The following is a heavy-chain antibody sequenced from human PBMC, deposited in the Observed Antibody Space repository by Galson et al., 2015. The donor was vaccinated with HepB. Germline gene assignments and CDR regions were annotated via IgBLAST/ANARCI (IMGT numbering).Heavy chain of an antibody. CDR1: GYTFTGYY. CDR3: ARENSRGGYYYYGMDV. V-gene: IGHV1-2*06. J-gene: IGHJ6*02. Sequence: SVKVSCKASGYTFTGYYMHWVRQAPGQGLEWMGRINPNSGGTNYAQKFQGRVTMTRDTSISTAYMELSRLRSDDTAVYYCARENSRGGYYYYGMDVWGQGTTVTVSS. D-gene: IGHD3-10*01. CDR2: INPNSGGT.